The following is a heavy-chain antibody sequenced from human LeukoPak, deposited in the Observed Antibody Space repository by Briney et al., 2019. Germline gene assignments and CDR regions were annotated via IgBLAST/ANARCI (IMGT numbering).Heavy chain of an antibody. CDR1: GFTFSNFW. D-gene: IGHD1-26*01. CDR3: AREIVGAIKSYFDY. J-gene: IGHJ4*02. V-gene: IGHV3-7*01. Sequence: GGSLRLSCAASGFTFSNFWMNWVRQAPGKGLEWVANIKQDGSVKHYVDSVKGRFTISRDNAENSLYLQMNSLRAEDTAVYYCAREIVGAIKSYFDYWGQGTLVTASS. CDR2: IKQDGSVK.